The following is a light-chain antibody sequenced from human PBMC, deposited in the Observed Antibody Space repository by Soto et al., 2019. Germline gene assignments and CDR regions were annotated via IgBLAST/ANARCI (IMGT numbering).Light chain of an antibody. CDR2: EVT. CDR1: SSDVGTYNL. CDR3: CSYAGVTSVI. J-gene: IGLJ7*01. V-gene: IGLV2-23*02. Sequence: QSALTQPDSVSGSPGQSITISCTGTSSDVGTYNLVSWYQRHPGKAPTLMIYEVTKRPSGVSNRCSGSKSGNTASLTISGLQAEDEADYYCCSYAGVTSVIFGGGTQLTVL.